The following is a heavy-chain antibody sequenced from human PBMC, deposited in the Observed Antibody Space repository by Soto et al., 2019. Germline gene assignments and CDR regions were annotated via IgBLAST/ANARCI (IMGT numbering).Heavy chain of an antibody. CDR1: GGSISSSSYY. Sequence: PSETLSLTCTVSGGSISSSSYYWGWIRQPPGRGLEWIGSIYYSGSTYYNPSLKSRVTISVDTSKNQFSLKLSSVTAADTAVYYCARLGCSGGSCYIYFDYWGQGTLVTVSS. CDR3: ARLGCSGGSCYIYFDY. J-gene: IGHJ4*02. D-gene: IGHD2-15*01. V-gene: IGHV4-39*01. CDR2: IYYSGST.